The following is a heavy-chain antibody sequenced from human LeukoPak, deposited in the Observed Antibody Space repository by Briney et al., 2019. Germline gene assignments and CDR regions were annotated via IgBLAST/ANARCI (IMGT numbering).Heavy chain of an antibody. CDR3: ARLNGLELPD. Sequence: SETLSLTCTVSGRSISSSSYYWGWIRQPPGKGLEWIGSIYYSGSTYYNPPLKSRVTISVDTSKNQFYLKLSSVTAADTAVYYCARLNGLELPDWGQGTLVTVSS. CDR1: GRSISSSSYY. D-gene: IGHD1-7*01. CDR2: IYYSGST. V-gene: IGHV4-39*01. J-gene: IGHJ4*02.